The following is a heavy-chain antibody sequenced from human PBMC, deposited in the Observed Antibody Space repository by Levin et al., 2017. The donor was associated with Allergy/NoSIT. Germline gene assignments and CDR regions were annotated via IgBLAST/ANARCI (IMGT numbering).Heavy chain of an antibody. CDR3: ARKKGMTTVTSYYYYYMDG. D-gene: IGHD4-17*01. J-gene: IGHJ6*03. Sequence: SPTLSLTCTVSGGSISSGGYYWSWIRQHPGKGLEWIGYIYYSGSTYYNPSLKSRVTISVDTSKNQFSLKLSSVTAADTAVYYCARKKGMTTVTSYYYYYMDGWGKGTTVTVSS. CDR1: GGSISSGGYY. CDR2: IYYSGST. V-gene: IGHV4-31*03.